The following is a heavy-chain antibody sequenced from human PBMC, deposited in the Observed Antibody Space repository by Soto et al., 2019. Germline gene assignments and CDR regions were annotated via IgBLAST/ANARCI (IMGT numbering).Heavy chain of an antibody. CDR3: ARVWVGTTFAYYYGMDV. CDR1: GYTFTTYG. V-gene: IGHV1-18*01. J-gene: IGHJ6*02. CDR2: ISADNGNT. Sequence: QVQLVQSGAEVKKPGASVKVSCKASGYTFTTYGINWVRQAPGQGLEWMGWISADNGNTNYAKKLQGRVTMTTDTSTSTAYMELRSLRSDDTAVYYCARVWVGTTFAYYYGMDVWGQGTTVTVSS. D-gene: IGHD1-1*01.